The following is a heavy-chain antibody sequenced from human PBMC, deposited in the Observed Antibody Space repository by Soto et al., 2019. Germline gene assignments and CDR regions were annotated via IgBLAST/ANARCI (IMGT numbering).Heavy chain of an antibody. V-gene: IGHV3-30*18. D-gene: IGHD3-9*01. CDR3: AKDYLPAEYDIFTGYYHPLDY. CDR2: ISYDGSNK. J-gene: IGHJ4*02. CDR1: GFTFSSYG. Sequence: QVQLVESGGGVVQPGRSLRLSCAASGFTFSSYGMHWVRQAPGKGLEWVAVISYDGSNKYYADSVKGRFTISRDNSKNTLYLRMNRLRAEDTAVYYCAKDYLPAEYDIFTGYYHPLDYGGQGTLVTVS.